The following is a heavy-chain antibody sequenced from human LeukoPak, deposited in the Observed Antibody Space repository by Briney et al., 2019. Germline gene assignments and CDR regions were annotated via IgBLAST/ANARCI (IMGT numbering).Heavy chain of an antibody. D-gene: IGHD3-10*01. J-gene: IGHJ5*02. CDR1: GFTFSSQW. Sequence: GRSLRLSCAASGFTFSSQWMSWIRQTPGKGLDWVANIKPDGGETYYVDSVNGRFTISRDNAKNSLYLQMNSLRAEDTAVYYCVRGSSGTVVRGIAWAWFDPWGQGTLVTVSS. CDR3: VRGSSGTVVRGIAWAWFDP. CDR2: IKPDGGET. V-gene: IGHV3-7*05.